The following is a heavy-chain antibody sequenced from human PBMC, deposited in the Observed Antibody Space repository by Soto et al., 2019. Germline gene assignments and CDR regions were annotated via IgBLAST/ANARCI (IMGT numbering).Heavy chain of an antibody. J-gene: IGHJ6*02. CDR1: GLSFGSYG. CDR3: AKSRGVDNYYYGMDV. D-gene: IGHD3-10*01. V-gene: IGHV3-30*18. Sequence: GGSLRLSCVVSGLSFGSYGMHWVRQAPGKGLEWVALISYDGSKQYYMDSVKGRFTISRDNSLGTLFLQMISLRPEDTAVYYCAKSRGVDNYYYGMDVWGQGTTVTVSS. CDR2: ISYDGSKQ.